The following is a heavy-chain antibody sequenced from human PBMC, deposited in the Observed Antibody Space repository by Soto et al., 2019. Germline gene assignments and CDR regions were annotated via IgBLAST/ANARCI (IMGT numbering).Heavy chain of an antibody. V-gene: IGHV1-18*01. CDR1: GYTFTRYG. J-gene: IGHJ3*02. Sequence: ASVKVSCKASGYTFTRYGISWVRQAPGQGLEWMGWISTYNGNTNYAQKFQGRVTMTTDTSTSTAYMELRSLRSDDTAVYYCARWHCSSTSCRSNAFDIWGQGTMVTVSS. D-gene: IGHD2-2*01. CDR3: ARWHCSSTSCRSNAFDI. CDR2: ISTYNGNT.